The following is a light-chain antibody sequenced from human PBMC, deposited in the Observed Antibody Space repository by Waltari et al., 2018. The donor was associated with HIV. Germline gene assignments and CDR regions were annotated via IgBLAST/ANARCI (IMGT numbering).Light chain of an antibody. CDR3: CSNAARATYG. V-gene: IGLV2-11*01. J-gene: IGLJ1*01. Sequence: QSALAQPRSVSGSPGQSVTISCTGTSSDVGGYNYVSWFQHHPGKAPKLIIYHVTKRPSGVPDRLSASKSGNTASLTISGLQAEDEAEYYCCSNAARATYGFGTGTQVTVL. CDR1: SSDVGGYNY. CDR2: HVT.